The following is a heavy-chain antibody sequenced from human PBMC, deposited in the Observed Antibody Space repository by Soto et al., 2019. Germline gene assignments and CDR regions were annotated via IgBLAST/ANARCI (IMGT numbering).Heavy chain of an antibody. CDR1: GFTFSSYG. V-gene: IGHV3-30*03. D-gene: IGHD1-26*01. Sequence: QVQLVESGGGVVQPGRSLRLSCAASGFTFSSYGMHWVRQAPGKGLEWVAVISYDGSNKHYADSVKGRFTISRDNPKNTLYLQMNSLRAEDTAVYYWARSPYSVSYLAYFDYWGQGTGVTVTS. J-gene: IGHJ4*02. CDR3: ARSPYSVSYLAYFDY. CDR2: ISYDGSNK.